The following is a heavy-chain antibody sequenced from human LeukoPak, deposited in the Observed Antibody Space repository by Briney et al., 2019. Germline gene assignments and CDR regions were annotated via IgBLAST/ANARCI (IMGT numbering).Heavy chain of an antibody. CDR3: ARDYSRNSFDY. Sequence: PGGSLRLSCAASGFTFSSYGMHWVRQAPGKGLEWVAVIWYDGSNKYYADSVKGRFSISRDNSKNALYLQMNSLSAKDTAVYFCARDYSRNSFDYWGQGTLVTVSS. V-gene: IGHV3-33*01. CDR1: GFTFSSYG. D-gene: IGHD6-13*01. J-gene: IGHJ4*02. CDR2: IWYDGSNK.